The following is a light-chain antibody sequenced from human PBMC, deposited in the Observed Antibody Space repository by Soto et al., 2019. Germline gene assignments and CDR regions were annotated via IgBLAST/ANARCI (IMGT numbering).Light chain of an antibody. CDR1: QSVSSN. J-gene: IGKJ1*01. CDR3: QQYNDWPLT. Sequence: EIVMTQSPVTLSVSPGERATLSCRASQSVSSNIAWYQQKPGQAPSLLTYGAFTRATGIRARFSGTGSGTEFTLTISSLQSEDFALYYCQQYNDWPLTFGQGTKVDI. CDR2: GAF. V-gene: IGKV3-15*01.